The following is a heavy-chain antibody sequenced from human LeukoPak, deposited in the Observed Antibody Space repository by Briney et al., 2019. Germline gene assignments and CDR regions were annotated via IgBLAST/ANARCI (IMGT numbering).Heavy chain of an antibody. V-gene: IGHV3-23*01. CDR3: ARDPNGDYVGAFDM. CDR2: IRGGGHGP. Sequence: GGSLRLSCTASGFSFSDYAMMWVRQSPGKGPEWVAAIRGGGHGPFYADSVRGRFTISRDNSKYTLFLQMDSLRAEDTAVYYCARDPNGDYVGAFDMWGPGTMVTVSS. D-gene: IGHD4-17*01. CDR1: GFSFSDYA. J-gene: IGHJ3*02.